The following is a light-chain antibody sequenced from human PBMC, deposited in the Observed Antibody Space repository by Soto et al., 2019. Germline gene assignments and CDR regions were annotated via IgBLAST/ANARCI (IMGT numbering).Light chain of an antibody. Sequence: EIVLTQSPATLSLSAGERATLSCRASQSVSSFLAWYQQKPGQAPRLLIYDASTRATGIPDRFSGGGSGTELTLTISSLQPEDFVVYYCQQYNSWPPITFGQGTRLEIK. CDR1: QSVSSF. V-gene: IGKV3-15*01. J-gene: IGKJ5*01. CDR3: QQYNSWPPIT. CDR2: DAS.